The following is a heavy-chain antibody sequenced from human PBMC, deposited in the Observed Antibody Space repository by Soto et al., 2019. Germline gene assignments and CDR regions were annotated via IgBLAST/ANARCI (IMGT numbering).Heavy chain of an antibody. CDR3: ARVQSSGWYHSQSFDY. J-gene: IGHJ4*02. V-gene: IGHV1-18*01. D-gene: IGHD6-19*01. Sequence: QVQLVQSGAEVKKPGASVKVSCKASGYTFTSYGISWVRQAPGQGLEWMGWISAYNGNANYAQKLQGRVTMTTDTSTSTAYMELRSLRSDDTAVYYCARVQSSGWYHSQSFDYWGQGTLVTVSS. CDR2: ISAYNGNA. CDR1: GYTFTSYG.